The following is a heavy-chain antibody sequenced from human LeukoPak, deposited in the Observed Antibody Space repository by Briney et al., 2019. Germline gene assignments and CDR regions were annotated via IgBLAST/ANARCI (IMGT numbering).Heavy chain of an antibody. J-gene: IGHJ4*02. CDR3: ARQEWEWPVAFDY. Sequence: NPGGSLRLSCAASGFTFSSYWMSWVRQAPGKGLEWVANIKQDGSEKYYVDSVKGRFTISRDNAKNSLYLQMNSLRAEDTAVYYCARQEWEWPVAFDYWGQGTLVTVSS. V-gene: IGHV3-7*01. CDR1: GFTFSSYW. D-gene: IGHD3-3*01. CDR2: IKQDGSEK.